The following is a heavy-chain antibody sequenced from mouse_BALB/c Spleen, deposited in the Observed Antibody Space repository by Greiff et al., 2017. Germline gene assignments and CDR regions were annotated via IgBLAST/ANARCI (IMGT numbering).Heavy chain of an antibody. D-gene: IGHD2-2*01. V-gene: IGHV4-1*02. CDR1: GFDFSRYW. J-gene: IGHJ2*01. CDR3: ARPRYGYDGFDY. CDR2: INPDSSTI. Sequence: EVKVVESGGGLVQPGGSLKLSCAASGFDFSRYWMSWVRQAPGKGLEWIGEINPDSSTINYTPSLKDKFIISRDNAKNTLYLQMSKVRSEDTALYYCARPRYGYDGFDYWGQGTTLTVSS.